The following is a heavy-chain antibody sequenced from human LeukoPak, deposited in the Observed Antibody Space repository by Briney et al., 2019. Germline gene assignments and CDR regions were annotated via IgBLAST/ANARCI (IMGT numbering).Heavy chain of an antibody. D-gene: IGHD6-19*01. CDR1: GFTFSSYE. CDR2: ISSSGSTI. J-gene: IGHJ4*02. V-gene: IGHV3-48*03. Sequence: GGSLRLSCAASGFTFSSYEMNWVRQAPGKGLEWVSYISSSGSTIYYADSVKGRFTISRDNAKNSLYLQMNSLRAEDTAVYYCARERTYSSAWSPLDYFDYWGQGTLVTVSS. CDR3: ARERTYSSAWSPLDYFDY.